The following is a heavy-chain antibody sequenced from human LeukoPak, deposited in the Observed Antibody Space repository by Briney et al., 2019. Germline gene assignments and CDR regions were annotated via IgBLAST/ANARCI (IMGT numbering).Heavy chain of an antibody. CDR3: ARAPGGYDILTGYQSLYLFDY. CDR1: GGSISSYY. V-gene: IGHV4-59*01. Sequence: PPETLSLTCTVSGGSISSYYWSWIRQPPGKGLEWIGYIYYSGSTNYNPSLKSRVTISVDTSKNQFSLKLSSVTAADTAVYYCARAPGGYDILTGYQSLYLFDYWGQGTLVTVSS. D-gene: IGHD3-9*01. CDR2: IYYSGST. J-gene: IGHJ4*02.